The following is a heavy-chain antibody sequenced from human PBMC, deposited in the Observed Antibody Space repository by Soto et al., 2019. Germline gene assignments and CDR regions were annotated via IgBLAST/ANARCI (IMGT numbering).Heavy chain of an antibody. J-gene: IGHJ4*02. CDR2: IDPSDSYT. D-gene: IGHD4-17*01. Sequence: GESLKISCKVSGYSFTSYWISWVRQMPGKGLEWMGRIDPSDSYTNYSPSFQGHVTISADISISTAYLQWSSLKASDTAMYYCARLGYSDHNLDSWGQGALVTVSS. CDR3: ARLGYSDHNLDS. CDR1: GYSFTSYW. V-gene: IGHV5-10-1*01.